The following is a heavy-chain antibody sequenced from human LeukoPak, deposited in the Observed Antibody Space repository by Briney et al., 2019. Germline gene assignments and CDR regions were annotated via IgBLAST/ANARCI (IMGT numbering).Heavy chain of an antibody. CDR3: ANPSWGYCSSTSCLSVGMDV. D-gene: IGHD2-2*01. J-gene: IGHJ6*02. CDR2: INHSGST. Sequence: SETLSLTCAVYGGSFSGYYWSWIRQPPGKGLEWIGEINHSGSTNYNTSLKSRVTISVDTSKNQFSLKLSSVTAADTAVYYCANPSWGYCSSTSCLSVGMDVWGQGTTVTVSS. V-gene: IGHV4-34*01. CDR1: GGSFSGYY.